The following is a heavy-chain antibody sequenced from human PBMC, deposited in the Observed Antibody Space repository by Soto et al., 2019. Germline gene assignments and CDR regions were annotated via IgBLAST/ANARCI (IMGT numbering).Heavy chain of an antibody. V-gene: IGHV1-2*02. CDR3: ARDLVVVVPAAIMGGGYYYYGMDV. Sequence: EASVKVSCKASGYTFTGYYMHWARQAPGQGLEWMGWINPNSGGTNYAQKFQGRVTMTRDTSISTAYMELSRLRSDDTAVYYCARDLVVVVPAAIMGGGYYYYGMDVWGQGTTVTVSS. CDR2: INPNSGGT. D-gene: IGHD2-2*02. CDR1: GYTFTGYY. J-gene: IGHJ6*02.